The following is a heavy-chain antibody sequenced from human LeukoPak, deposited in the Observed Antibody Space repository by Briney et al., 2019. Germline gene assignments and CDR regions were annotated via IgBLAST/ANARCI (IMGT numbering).Heavy chain of an antibody. J-gene: IGHJ4*02. D-gene: IGHD3-10*01. CDR2: ISSSSSYI. CDR1: GFTFSSYS. V-gene: IGHV3-21*04. Sequence: GGSLRLSCAASGFTFSSYSMNWVRQAPGKGLEWVSSISSSSSYIYYADSVKGRFTISRDNAKNSLYLQMNSLRAEDTAVYYCARARFGELSDYWGQGTLVTVSS. CDR3: ARARFGELSDY.